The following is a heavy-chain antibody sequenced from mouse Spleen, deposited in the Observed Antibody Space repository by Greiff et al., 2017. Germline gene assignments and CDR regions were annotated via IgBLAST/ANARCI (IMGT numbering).Heavy chain of an antibody. CDR1: GYTFTSYW. Sequence: QVQLQQPGAELVRPGTSVKLSCKASGYTFTSYWMHWVKQRPGQGLEWIGVIDPSDSYTNYNQKFKGKATLTVDTSSSTAYMQLSSLTSEDSAVYYCARAHLYYGSSYRYFDVWGAGTTVTVSS. D-gene: IGHD1-1*01. J-gene: IGHJ1*01. V-gene: IGHV1-59*01. CDR3: ARAHLYYGSSYRYFDV. CDR2: IDPSDSYT.